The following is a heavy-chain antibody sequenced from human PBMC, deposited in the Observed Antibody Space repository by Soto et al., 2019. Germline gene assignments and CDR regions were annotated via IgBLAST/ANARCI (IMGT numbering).Heavy chain of an antibody. CDR1: GFTLSTYN. J-gene: IGHJ6*02. V-gene: IGHV3-21*01. CDR2: ISSSSNHI. D-gene: IGHD3-10*01. CDR3: AKDRGRGSPVSGGMDV. Sequence: EVQLVESGGCLVKPGGSLRLSCAASGFTLSTYNMNWVRQAPGKGLEWVSSISSSSNHIYYADSVKGRFTISRDNANNSLYLQMNSLRAEDTAIYYCAKDRGRGSPVSGGMDVWGQGTTVTVSS.